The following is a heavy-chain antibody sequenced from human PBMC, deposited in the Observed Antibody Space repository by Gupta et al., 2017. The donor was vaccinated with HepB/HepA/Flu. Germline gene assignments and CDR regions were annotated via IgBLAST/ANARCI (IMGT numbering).Heavy chain of an antibody. V-gene: IGHV2-5*02. CDR1: GFPLTTNPVG. CDR2: IYWDDNK. Sequence: QIPLKEPGPTLVKPTKTPTLTSPFSGFPLTTNPVGVAWFRQPPGKALEWLAIIYWDDNKRYSPSLKSRLSITKDTSKNQVVLTMTNMAPVDTATYYCAHRRRDGDYTLWFDPWGQGTLVTVSS. CDR3: AHRRRDGDYTLWFDP. J-gene: IGHJ5*02. D-gene: IGHD4-17*01.